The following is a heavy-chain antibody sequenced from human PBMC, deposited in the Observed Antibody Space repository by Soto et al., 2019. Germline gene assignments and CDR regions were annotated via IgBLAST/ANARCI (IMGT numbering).Heavy chain of an antibody. D-gene: IGHD4-17*01. CDR3: SRETVTTSGNVLDY. V-gene: IGHV1-69*01. CDR1: GGTFSSYA. CDR2: IIPIFGTA. J-gene: IGHJ4*02. Sequence: QVQLVQSGAEVKKPGSSVKVSCKASGGTFSSYAISWVRQAPGQGLEWMGGIIPIFGTANYAEKFQGRVKITADESKSPAYMELGSLRSEDTAVYYCSRETVTTSGNVLDYWGQGTLVTGSS.